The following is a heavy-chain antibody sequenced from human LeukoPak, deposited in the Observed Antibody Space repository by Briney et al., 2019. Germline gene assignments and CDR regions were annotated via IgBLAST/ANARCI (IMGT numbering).Heavy chain of an antibody. CDR3: ARDKYYGSGSFDY. J-gene: IGHJ4*02. Sequence: GRSLRLSCAASGFTFSSYAMHWVRQAPGKGLEWVAVISYDGSNKYYADSVKGRFTISRDNSKNTLYLQMNSLRAEDTAVYYCARDKYYGSGSFDYWGRGTLVTVSS. CDR2: ISYDGSNK. V-gene: IGHV3-30*04. D-gene: IGHD3-10*01. CDR1: GFTFSSYA.